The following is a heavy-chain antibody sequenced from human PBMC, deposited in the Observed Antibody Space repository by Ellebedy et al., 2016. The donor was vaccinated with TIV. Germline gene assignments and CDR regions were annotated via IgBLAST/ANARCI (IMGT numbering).Heavy chain of an antibody. Sequence: MPSETLSLTCAVSGGSISSGGYSWSWIRQPPGKGLEWIGYIYHSGSTYYNPSLKSRVTISVDTSKNQFSLKLSSVTAADTAVYYCATGPGYDYVWGSYRPYYFDYWGQGTLVTVSS. D-gene: IGHD3-16*02. J-gene: IGHJ4*02. CDR3: ATGPGYDYVWGSYRPYYFDY. CDR1: GGSISSGGYS. V-gene: IGHV4-30-2*03. CDR2: IYHSGST.